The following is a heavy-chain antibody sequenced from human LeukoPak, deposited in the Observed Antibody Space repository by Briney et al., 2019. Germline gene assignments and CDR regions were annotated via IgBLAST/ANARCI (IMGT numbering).Heavy chain of an antibody. CDR1: GYTFIGHY. CDR3: ASYAGYSSRGGRDAFDI. V-gene: IGHV1-2*02. CDR2: FSPKTGGS. Sequence: ASVKVSCKTSGYTFIGHYMHWVRQAPGHGLEWMGWFSPKTGGSHFAQKFQGRVTMTRDTSISTAYMELSRLRSDDTAVYYCASYAGYSSRGGRDAFDIWGQGTMVTVSS. D-gene: IGHD6-13*01. J-gene: IGHJ3*02.